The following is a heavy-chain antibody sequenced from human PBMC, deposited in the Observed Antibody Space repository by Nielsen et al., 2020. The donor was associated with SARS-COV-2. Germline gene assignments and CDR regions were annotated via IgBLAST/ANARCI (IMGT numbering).Heavy chain of an antibody. Sequence: GESLKISCAASGFIFSDFYISWIRQVPGKGLEWVACISGGGAYTDYADSVKGRLTISRDNVRNSVFLQMNSLRGEDTAIYYCARGQQFGDYEGIGIWGQGTLVTVSS. CDR2: ISGGGAYT. J-gene: IGHJ4*02. CDR1: GFIFSDFY. V-gene: IGHV3-11*06. CDR3: ARGQQFGDYEGIGI. D-gene: IGHD4-17*01.